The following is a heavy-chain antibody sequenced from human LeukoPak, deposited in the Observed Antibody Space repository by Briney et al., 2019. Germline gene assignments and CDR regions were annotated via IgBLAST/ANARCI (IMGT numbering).Heavy chain of an antibody. CDR3: ARDALLQLHRESYFDD. Sequence: PGGSLRLSCAASGFTFSSYAMHWVRQAPGKGLEWVAVIWYDGSNRYYADSVKGRFTISRDNSKSTLYLQVNSLRADDTAVYYCARDALLQLHRESYFDDWGQGTLVTVSS. CDR2: IWYDGSNR. V-gene: IGHV3-33*01. J-gene: IGHJ4*02. CDR1: GFTFSSYA. D-gene: IGHD5-24*01.